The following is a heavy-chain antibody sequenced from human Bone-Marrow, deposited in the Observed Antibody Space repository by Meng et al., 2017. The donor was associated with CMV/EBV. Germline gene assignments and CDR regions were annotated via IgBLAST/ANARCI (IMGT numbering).Heavy chain of an antibody. CDR3: ARDERYYGSGSYIYYYYGMDV. CDR1: GGSFSGYY. CDR2: INHSGST. V-gene: IGHV4-34*01. Sequence: GSLRLSCAVYGGSFSGYYWSWIRQPPGKGLEWIGEINHSGSTNYNPSLKSRVTISVDTSKNQFSLKLSSVTAADPAVYYCARDERYYGSGSYIYYYYGMDVWGQGTTVTVSS. J-gene: IGHJ6*02. D-gene: IGHD3-10*01.